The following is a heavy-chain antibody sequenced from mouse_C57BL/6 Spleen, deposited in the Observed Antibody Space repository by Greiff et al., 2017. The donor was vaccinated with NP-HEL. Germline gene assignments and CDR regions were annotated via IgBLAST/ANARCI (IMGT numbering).Heavy chain of an antibody. J-gene: IGHJ3*01. D-gene: IGHD2-3*01. Sequence: EVQLVESGGGLVQPKGSLKLSCAASGFSFNTYAMNWVRQAPGKGLEWVARIRSKSNNYATYYADSVKDRFTISRDDSESMLYLQMNNLKTEDTAMYYCVRQGDGYYPAWFAYWGQGTLVTVSA. CDR1: GFSFNTYA. V-gene: IGHV10-1*01. CDR3: VRQGDGYYPAWFAY. CDR2: IRSKSNNYAT.